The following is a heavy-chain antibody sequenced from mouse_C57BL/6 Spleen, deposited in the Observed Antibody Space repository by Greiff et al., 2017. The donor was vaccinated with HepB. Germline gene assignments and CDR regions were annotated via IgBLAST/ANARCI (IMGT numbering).Heavy chain of an antibody. CDR2: INYDGSST. CDR1: GFTFSDYY. Sequence: EVQVVESEGGLVQPGSSMKLSCTASGFTFSDYYMAWVRQVPEKGLAWVANINYDGSSTYYLDSLKSRFIISRDNAKNILYLQMSSLKSEDTATYYCAREDWYFDVWGTGTTVTVSS. J-gene: IGHJ1*03. V-gene: IGHV5-16*01. CDR3: AREDWYFDV.